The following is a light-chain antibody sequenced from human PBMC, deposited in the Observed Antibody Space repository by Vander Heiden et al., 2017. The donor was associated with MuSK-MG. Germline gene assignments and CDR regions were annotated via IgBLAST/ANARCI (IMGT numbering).Light chain of an antibody. Sequence: DSQMTHSPSSLSASVGDRVTITCRASQSISSNLDWYQQKPGKVPNLLIYGASTLQSGVPSRFSGSGSGTDFTLTISSLQSEDVATYYCQKNNSTPVTFGGGTKVEIK. CDR1: QSISSN. CDR3: QKNNSTPVT. V-gene: IGKV1-27*01. J-gene: IGKJ4*01. CDR2: GAS.